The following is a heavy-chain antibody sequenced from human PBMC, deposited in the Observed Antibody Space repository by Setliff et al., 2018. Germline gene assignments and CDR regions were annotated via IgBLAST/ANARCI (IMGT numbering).Heavy chain of an antibody. D-gene: IGHD6-19*01. CDR2: LNPDSGDT. CDR3: AREARGWGGPKFDL. J-gene: IGHJ5*02. Sequence: ASVKVSCKASGYTFTGDFLHWLRQTPGQGFQWLGRLNPDSGDTEYSQKFQGRVTMSRDTPISTGYMELSGLTSNDTAVYYCAREARGWGGPKFDLWGQGTLVTVSS. CDR1: GYTFTGDF. V-gene: IGHV1-2*02.